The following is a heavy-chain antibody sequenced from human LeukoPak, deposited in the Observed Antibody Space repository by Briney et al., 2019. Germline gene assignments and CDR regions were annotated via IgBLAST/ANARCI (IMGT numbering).Heavy chain of an antibody. Sequence: GGSLRLSCAATGFTFSNAWMSWVRQAPGKGLEWVGRIKSKTDGGTTDYAAPVKGRFTISRDDSKSTLYLQMNSLKTEDTAVYYCTTGFDVWGSCFDYWGQGTLVTVSS. J-gene: IGHJ4*02. V-gene: IGHV3-15*01. CDR1: GFTFSNAW. D-gene: IGHD3-16*01. CDR2: IKSKTDGGTT. CDR3: TTGFDVWGSCFDY.